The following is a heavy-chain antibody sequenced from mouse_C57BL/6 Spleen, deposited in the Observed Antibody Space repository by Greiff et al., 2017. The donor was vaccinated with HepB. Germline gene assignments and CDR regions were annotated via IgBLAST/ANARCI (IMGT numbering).Heavy chain of an antibody. CDR2: INPYNGGT. CDR1: GYTFTDYY. Sequence: EVQLQQSGPVLVKPGASVKMSCKASGYTFTDYYMNWVKQSHGKSLEWIGVINPYNGGTSYNQKFKGKATLTVDKSSSTAYMELNSLTSEDSAVYYCARRITTKYWYFDVWGTGTTVTVSS. J-gene: IGHJ1*03. V-gene: IGHV1-19*01. D-gene: IGHD1-1*01. CDR3: ARRITTKYWYFDV.